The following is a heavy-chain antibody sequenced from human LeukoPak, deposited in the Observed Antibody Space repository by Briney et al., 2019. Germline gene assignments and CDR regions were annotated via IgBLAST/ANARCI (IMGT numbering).Heavy chain of an antibody. CDR3: ARRPTTRMLVDDAFDI. D-gene: IGHD4-17*01. J-gene: IGHJ3*02. CDR2: INHSGST. Sequence: PSETLSLTCAVYGGSFSGYYWSWIRQPPGKGLEWIGEINHSGSTNYNPSLKSRVTMSVDTSKNQFSLKLSSVTAADTAVYYCARRPTTRMLVDDAFDIWGQGTMVTVSS. V-gene: IGHV4-34*01. CDR1: GGSFSGYY.